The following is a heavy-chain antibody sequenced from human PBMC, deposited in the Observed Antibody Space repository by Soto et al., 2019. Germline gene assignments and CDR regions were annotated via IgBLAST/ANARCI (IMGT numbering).Heavy chain of an antibody. CDR2: IDPSDSYT. Sequence: SLKISCKGSGYSFTSYWISWVRQMPGKGLEWMGRIDPSDSYTNYSPSFQGHVTISADKSISTAYLQWSSLKAADSAMYYCARHLYDSSGYFGYWGQGTLVTVSS. V-gene: IGHV5-10-1*01. D-gene: IGHD3-22*01. J-gene: IGHJ4*02. CDR3: ARHLYDSSGYFGY. CDR1: GYSFTSYW.